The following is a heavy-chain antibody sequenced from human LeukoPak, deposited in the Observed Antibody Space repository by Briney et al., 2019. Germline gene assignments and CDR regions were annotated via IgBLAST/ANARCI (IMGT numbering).Heavy chain of an antibody. CDR3: ASSTGYSYGYFDY. CDR2: VKQDGSEK. CDR1: GFTFRTYW. J-gene: IGHJ4*02. D-gene: IGHD5-18*01. Sequence: GGSLRLSCAASGFTFRTYWMSWVRQAPGKGLEWVANVKQDGSEKYYVDSVKGRFTLSRDNVQNSLYLQMDSLRAEDTAVYYCASSTGYSYGYFDYWGQGTLVTVPS. V-gene: IGHV3-7*01.